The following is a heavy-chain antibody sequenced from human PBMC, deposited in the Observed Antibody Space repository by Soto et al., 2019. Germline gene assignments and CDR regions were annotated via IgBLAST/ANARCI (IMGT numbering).Heavy chain of an antibody. D-gene: IGHD1-26*01. CDR3: AREGFNSGSYFDY. CDR1: GGSISSYY. Sequence: QVQLQESGPGLVKPSETLSLTCTVSGGSISSYYWSWIRQPPGKGLEWIGYIHYSGSTNYNPSLKSRVTISIDTSKNQFSLKLSSVTAADTAVYYCAREGFNSGSYFDYWGQGTLVTVSS. CDR2: IHYSGST. J-gene: IGHJ4*02. V-gene: IGHV4-59*01.